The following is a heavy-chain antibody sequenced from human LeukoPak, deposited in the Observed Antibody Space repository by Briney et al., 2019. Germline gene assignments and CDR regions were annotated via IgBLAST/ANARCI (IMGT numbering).Heavy chain of an antibody. CDR2: IYPGDSDT. D-gene: IGHD5-18*01. J-gene: IGHJ4*02. V-gene: IGHV5-51*01. CDR3: ARHVLQLGMVTSDY. Sequence: GESLKISCRGSGYSFTSYWIGWVRQMPGKGLEWMGIIYPGDSDTRYSPSFQGQVTISADKSVSTAYLQWSSLKASDTAMYYCARHVLQLGMVTSDYWGQGTLVTVSS. CDR1: GYSFTSYW.